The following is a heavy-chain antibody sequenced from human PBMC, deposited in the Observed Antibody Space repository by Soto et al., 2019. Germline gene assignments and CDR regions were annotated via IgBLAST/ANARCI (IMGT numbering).Heavy chain of an antibody. CDR2: IYYSGST. Sequence: SETLSLTCTVSGGSVSSGSYYWSWIRQPPGKGLEWIGYIYYSGSTNYNPSLKSRVTISVDTSKNQFSLKLSSVTAAETAVYYCARGYSSGWYFNWFDPWGQGTLVTGSS. CDR3: ARGYSSGWYFNWFDP. V-gene: IGHV4-61*01. CDR1: GGSVSSGSYY. J-gene: IGHJ5*02. D-gene: IGHD6-19*01.